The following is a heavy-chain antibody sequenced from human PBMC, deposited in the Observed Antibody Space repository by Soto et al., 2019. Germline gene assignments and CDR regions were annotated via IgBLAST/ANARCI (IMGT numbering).Heavy chain of an antibody. CDR1: GGSISSYY. CDR2: IYYSGST. D-gene: IGHD3-3*01. J-gene: IGHJ6*02. Sequence: PSETLSLTCTVSGGSISSYYWSWIRQPPGKGLEWIGYIYYSGSTKYNPSLKSRVTISVDTSKNQFSLNLRSVTAADTAVYYCARAGDFWSGYPPGYYYYYAMDVWGQGTTVTVSS. CDR3: ARAGDFWSGYPPGYYYYYAMDV. V-gene: IGHV4-59*01.